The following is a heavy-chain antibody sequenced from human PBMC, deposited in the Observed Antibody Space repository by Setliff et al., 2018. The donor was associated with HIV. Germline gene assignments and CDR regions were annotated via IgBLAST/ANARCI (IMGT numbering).Heavy chain of an antibody. D-gene: IGHD2-15*01. V-gene: IGHV1-8*01. CDR1: GDKFGSFD. Sequence: ASVKVSCKTSGDKFGSFDINWVRQASGQGLEWVGWVYASTGHTAYARKFEGRVTMTWDPSTGIGYMELNSLRADHTAVYYCARGIDILVKMGIYYHYMDVWGKGTTVTVSS. CDR2: VYASTGHT. J-gene: IGHJ6*03. CDR3: ARGIDILVKMGIYYHYMDV.